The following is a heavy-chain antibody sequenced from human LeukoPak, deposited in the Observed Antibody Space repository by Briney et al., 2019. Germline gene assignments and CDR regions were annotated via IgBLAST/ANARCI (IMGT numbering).Heavy chain of an antibody. CDR3: ARDPSTYKAAAGTPPP. V-gene: IGHV3-21*01. CDR1: GFTFSSYS. Sequence: GGSLRLSCAASGFTFSSYSMNWVRQAPGKGLEWVSSISSSSSYIYYADSVEGRFTISRDNAKNSLYLQMNSLRAEDTAVYYCARDPSTYKAAAGTPPPWGQGTLVTVSS. J-gene: IGHJ5*02. CDR2: ISSSSSYI. D-gene: IGHD6-13*01.